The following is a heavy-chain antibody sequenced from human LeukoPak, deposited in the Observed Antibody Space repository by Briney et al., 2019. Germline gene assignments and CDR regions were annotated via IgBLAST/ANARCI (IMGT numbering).Heavy chain of an antibody. D-gene: IGHD4-17*01. Sequence: ASVKVSCKASGYTFTSYGISWVRQAPGQGLEWLGWINPNSGVTNYAQKFQGRVTLTRNTSISTAYMELIRLRSDDTAAYYCARDASDYDPWGQGTLVTVSS. CDR3: ARDASDYDP. CDR1: GYTFTSYG. J-gene: IGHJ5*02. V-gene: IGHV1-2*02. CDR2: INPNSGVT.